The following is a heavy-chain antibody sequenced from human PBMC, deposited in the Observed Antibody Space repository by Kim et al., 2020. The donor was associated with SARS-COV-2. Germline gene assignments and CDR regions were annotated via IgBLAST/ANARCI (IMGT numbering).Heavy chain of an antibody. CDR1: GFTFSSYG. J-gene: IGHJ4*02. D-gene: IGHD3-16*02. CDR3: ARDGRLWMEELSLLRD. CDR2: IWYDGSNK. V-gene: IGHV3-33*01. Sequence: GGSLRLSCAASGFTFSSYGMHWVRQAPGKGLEWVAVIWYDGSNKYYADSVKGRFTISRDNSKNTLYLQINSLRAEDTAVYYCARDGRLWMEELSLLRDWGQGTLVTVSS.